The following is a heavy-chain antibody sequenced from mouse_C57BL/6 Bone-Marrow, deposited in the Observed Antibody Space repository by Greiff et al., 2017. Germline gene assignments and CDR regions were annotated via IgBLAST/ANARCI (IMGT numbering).Heavy chain of an antibody. CDR2: IHPNSGST. V-gene: IGHV1-64*01. Sequence: QVQLQQPGAELVKPGASVKLSCKASGYTFTSYWMHWVKQRPGQGLEWIGMIHPNSGSTNYNEKFKSKATLTVDKSSSTAYMQLSSLTSEDSAVYYCARPSYGSEGFAYWGQGTLVTVSA. CDR1: GYTFTSYW. CDR3: ARPSYGSEGFAY. D-gene: IGHD1-1*01. J-gene: IGHJ3*01.